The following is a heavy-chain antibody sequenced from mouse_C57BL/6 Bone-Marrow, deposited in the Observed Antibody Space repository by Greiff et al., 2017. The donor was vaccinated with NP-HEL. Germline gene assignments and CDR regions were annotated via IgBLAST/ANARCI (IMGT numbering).Heavy chain of an antibody. CDR2: INYDGSST. CDR3: AREGGLRRRTYAMDY. V-gene: IGHV5-16*01. Sequence: EVQVVESEGGLVQPGSSMKLSCTASGFTFSDYYMAWVRQVPEKGLEWVANINYDGSSTYYLDSLKSRFIISGDNAYNILYLQMSSLKSESTATYYCAREGGLRRRTYAMDYWDQGPSVTVSS. CDR1: GFTFSDYY. D-gene: IGHD2-4*01. J-gene: IGHJ4*01.